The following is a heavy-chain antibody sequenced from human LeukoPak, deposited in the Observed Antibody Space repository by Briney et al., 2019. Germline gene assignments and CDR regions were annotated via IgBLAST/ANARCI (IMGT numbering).Heavy chain of an antibody. CDR3: AKVFEVRGARRPKDY. CDR1: GFTFSDYG. CDR2: ISYDGGNK. V-gene: IGHV3-30*18. D-gene: IGHD3-10*01. Sequence: GGSLRLSYAASGFTFSDYGMHWVRQAPGKGLEWVALISYDGGNKFYADSVRDRFTISRDNSKNTLFLQMNSLRIEDTAVYYCAKVFEVRGARRPKDYWGQGTLVIVSS. J-gene: IGHJ4*02.